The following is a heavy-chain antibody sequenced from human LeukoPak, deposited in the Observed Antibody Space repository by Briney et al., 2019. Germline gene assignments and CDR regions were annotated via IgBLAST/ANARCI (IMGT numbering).Heavy chain of an antibody. CDR1: GFTFNIYT. CDR3: AKGLETESRLDS. J-gene: IGHJ4*02. V-gene: IGHV3-23*01. Sequence: WGSLRLSCAASGFTFNIYTMYWVRQAPGKGLEWVSGIRHSDGSTYYADAVKGRFTISSDKSKNTLFLQMNSLRAEDTALYYCAKGLETESRLDSWGQGTLVTVSS. D-gene: IGHD1-1*01. CDR2: IRHSDGST.